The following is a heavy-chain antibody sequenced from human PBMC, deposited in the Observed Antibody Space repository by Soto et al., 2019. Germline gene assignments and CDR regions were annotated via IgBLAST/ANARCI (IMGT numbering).Heavy chain of an antibody. CDR1: GGSISSYY. V-gene: IGHV4-59*01. CDR2: IYYNGNT. D-gene: IGHD5-12*01. CDR3: ARGVATIGP. Sequence: SETLSLTCSVSGGSISSYYWSWIRQPPGKGLEWIAYIYYNGNTYYTPSLKSRVTISVDTPKNQFSLKLTSVTAADTAVYYCARGVATIGPWGQGTLVSVSS. J-gene: IGHJ5*02.